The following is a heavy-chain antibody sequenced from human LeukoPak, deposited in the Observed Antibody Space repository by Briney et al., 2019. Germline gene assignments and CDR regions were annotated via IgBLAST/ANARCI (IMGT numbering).Heavy chain of an antibody. CDR2: ISDSGGST. CDR3: ARGGGYCSGGSCYWIGFDY. V-gene: IGHV3-23*01. J-gene: IGHJ4*02. Sequence: GGSLRLSCAASGFTFTSYAMSWVRQAPGKGLEWVSAISDSGGSTYYADSVKGRFTISRDNSKNTLYLQMNSLRAEDTAVYYCARGGGYCSGGSCYWIGFDYWGQGTLVTVSS. D-gene: IGHD2-15*01. CDR1: GFTFTSYA.